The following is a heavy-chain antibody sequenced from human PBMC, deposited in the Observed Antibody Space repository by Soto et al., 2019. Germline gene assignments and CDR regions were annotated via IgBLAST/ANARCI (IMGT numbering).Heavy chain of an antibody. Sequence: QVQLVQSGAEEKKPGASVKVSCKASGYTFTSYAMHWVRQAPGQRLEWMGWINAGNGNTTDSQKLRGRVTITRDTSASTAYMELSSLRSEDTAVYYCARGITLPTPLDYWGQGTLVTVSS. J-gene: IGHJ4*02. D-gene: IGHD1-20*01. CDR3: ARGITLPTPLDY. CDR2: INAGNGNT. V-gene: IGHV1-3*05. CDR1: GYTFTSYA.